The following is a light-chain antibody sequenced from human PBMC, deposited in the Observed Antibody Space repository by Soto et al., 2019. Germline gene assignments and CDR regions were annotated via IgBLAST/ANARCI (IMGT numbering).Light chain of an antibody. CDR3: QQTYSAPPL. V-gene: IGKV1-39*01. CDR1: QRIGTT. J-gene: IGKJ1*01. Sequence: DIQMTQSPSSLSASIGDRVALTCRASQRIGTTLNWYQQRPGKAPKLLIYAVSSLQSGVSSRFSGSGSGTDFSLSINSLPREDFATYYCQQTYSAPPLFGQGTKVEIK. CDR2: AVS.